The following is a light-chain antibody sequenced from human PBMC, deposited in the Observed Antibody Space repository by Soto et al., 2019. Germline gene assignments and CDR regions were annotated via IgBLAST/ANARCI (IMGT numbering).Light chain of an antibody. V-gene: IGKV3-11*01. J-gene: IGKJ5*01. Sequence: EIVLTQSPATLSLSPGESATLPCRASQSVSDYLAWYQQKPGQAPRLLIYDSSTRAAGIPARFSGSGSGTDFTLTISNLEPEDFAVYYCQQRSNWPPITFGQGTRLEI. CDR3: QQRSNWPPIT. CDR1: QSVSDY. CDR2: DSS.